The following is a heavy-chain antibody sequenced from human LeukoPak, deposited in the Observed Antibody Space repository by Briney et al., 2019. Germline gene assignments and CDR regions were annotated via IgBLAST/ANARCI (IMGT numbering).Heavy chain of an antibody. CDR1: GGSLSSYY. Sequence: PSETLSLTCTVSGGSLSSYYWSWIRQPPGKGLEWIGYIYYSGRTNYNPSLKSRVTISIDTSKNQFSLKLRSVTAADTAVYYCARSFSSGFIDSWGQGTLVTVSS. V-gene: IGHV4-59*01. D-gene: IGHD6-19*01. CDR3: ARSFSSGFIDS. CDR2: IYYSGRT. J-gene: IGHJ4*02.